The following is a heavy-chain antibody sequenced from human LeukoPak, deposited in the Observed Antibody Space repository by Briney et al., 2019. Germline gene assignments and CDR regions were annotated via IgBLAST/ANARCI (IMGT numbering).Heavy chain of an antibody. D-gene: IGHD2-2*01. J-gene: IGHJ4*02. CDR1: GVSIRSDAYC. V-gene: IGHV4-31*03. CDR3: AAIVVVPAAIAY. Sequence: PSQTLSLTCTVSGVSIRSDAYCWSWIRQHPGKGLEWIGYISYSGSAYYNPSLKSRVTISVDTSKNQFSLKLNSVTAADTAVYYCAAIVVVPAAIAYWGQGTLVTVPS. CDR2: ISYSGSA.